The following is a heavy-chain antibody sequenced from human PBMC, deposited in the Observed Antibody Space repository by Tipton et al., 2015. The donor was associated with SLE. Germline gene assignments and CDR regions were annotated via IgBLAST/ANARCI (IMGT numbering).Heavy chain of an antibody. CDR3: ARSIVATTPLPRL. V-gene: IGHV4-61*08. D-gene: IGHD5-12*01. CDR1: GVSVTSGDYY. CDR2: IYYSGST. J-gene: IGHJ4*02. Sequence: TLSLTCTVSGVSVTSGDYYWSWIRQPPGKGLEWIGYIYYSGSTNYNPSLKSRVTISVDTSKNQFSLKLSSVTAADTAVYYCARSIVATTPLPRLWGQGTLVTVSS.